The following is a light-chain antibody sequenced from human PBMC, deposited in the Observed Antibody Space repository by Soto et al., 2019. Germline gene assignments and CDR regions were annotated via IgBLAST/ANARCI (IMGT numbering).Light chain of an antibody. V-gene: IGLV2-14*01. CDR3: SSYTSSSTLLV. J-gene: IGLJ2*01. CDR2: EVS. CDR1: SSDVGGYNY. Sequence: QSALTQPASVSGSPGQSINISCTGTSSDVGGYNYVSWYQQHPGKAPKLMIYEVSNRPSGVSNRFSGSKSGNTASLTISGLQDEDEADYYCSSYTSSSTLLVFGGGTKLTVL.